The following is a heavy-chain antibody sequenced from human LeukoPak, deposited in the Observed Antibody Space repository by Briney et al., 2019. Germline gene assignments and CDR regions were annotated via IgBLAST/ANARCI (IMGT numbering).Heavy chain of an antibody. J-gene: IGHJ6*04. CDR2: IDPSDSYT. CDR1: GYSFTSYW. V-gene: IGHV5-10-1*01. CDR3: ARHWYCSSTSCYHLDV. Sequence: GESLKISCQGSGYSFTSYWISRVRQMPGKGLEWMGRIDPSDSYTNYSPSFQGHVTISADKSISTAYLQWSSLKASDTAMYYCARHWYCSSTSCYHLDVWGKGTTVTVSS. D-gene: IGHD2-2*01.